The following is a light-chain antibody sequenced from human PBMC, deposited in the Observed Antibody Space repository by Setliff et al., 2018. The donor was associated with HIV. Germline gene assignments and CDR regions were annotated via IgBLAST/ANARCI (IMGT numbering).Light chain of an antibody. CDR2: EVN. Sequence: QSALTQPPSASGSPGQSVTISCAGTSSNIGDYNYISWYQQYPGKAPKLMIYEVNKRPSGVPDRFSGSKSGYTASLTVSGLQAEDEADYYCTTYAGSVQGVVFGGGTKGTVL. CDR3: TTYAGSVQGVV. V-gene: IGLV2-8*01. CDR1: SSNIGDYNY. J-gene: IGLJ2*01.